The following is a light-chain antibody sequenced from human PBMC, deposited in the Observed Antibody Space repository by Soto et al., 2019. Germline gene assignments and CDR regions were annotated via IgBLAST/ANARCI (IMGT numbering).Light chain of an antibody. Sequence: QSALTQPASVSGSPGQSITISCTGTSSDVGSYNLVSWYQQHPGKAPKLMIYEVTRRPSGVSNRFSGSKSGNTASLTISGLQAEDEANYYCWSYAGSNSVLFGGGTKVTVL. CDR3: WSYAGSNSVL. V-gene: IGLV2-23*02. J-gene: IGLJ2*01. CDR1: SSDVGSYNL. CDR2: EVT.